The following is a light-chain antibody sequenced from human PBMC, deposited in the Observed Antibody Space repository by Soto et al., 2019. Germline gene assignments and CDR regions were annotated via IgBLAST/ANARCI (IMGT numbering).Light chain of an antibody. Sequence: EIVMTQSPATLSVAPGERVTFSCRASQGVSRKLAWYQQTPGQAPRPLIYDASTRAAGVPARFSGSGSGTAFTLTISSLQSVDFALYYCQQYSQWPLYTFGQGTKVDIK. V-gene: IGKV3-15*01. CDR3: QQYSQWPLYT. J-gene: IGKJ2*01. CDR1: QGVSRK. CDR2: DAS.